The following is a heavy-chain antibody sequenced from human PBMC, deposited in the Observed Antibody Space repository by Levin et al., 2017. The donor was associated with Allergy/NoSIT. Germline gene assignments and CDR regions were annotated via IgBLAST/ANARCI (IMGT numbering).Heavy chain of an antibody. D-gene: IGHD6-19*01. CDR2: ISYDGSNI. J-gene: IGHJ6*02. V-gene: IGHV3-30*18. CDR3: AKERRSRGPPDYYGTDV. Sequence: GGSLRLSCVASGFTFSNYGMHWVRQAPGKGLEWVAVISYDGSNIHHADSVKGRFTISRDNSNSTLSLQINSLRFEDTAVFYCAKERRSRGPPDYYGTDVWGQGTTVIVSS. CDR1: GFTFSNYG.